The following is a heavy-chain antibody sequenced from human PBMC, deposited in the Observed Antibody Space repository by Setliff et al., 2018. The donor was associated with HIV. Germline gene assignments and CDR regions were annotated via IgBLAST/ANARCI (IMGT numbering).Heavy chain of an antibody. CDR1: GFTFSSYA. Sequence: PGGSLRLSCAASGFTFSSYAMSWVRQAPGKGLEWVSAISGIGGSTYYADSVKGRFTISRDNSKNTLYLQMNSLRAEDTAVYYCAKGTYSYDSSGPDYWGQGTLVTAPQ. CDR3: AKGTYSYDSSGPDY. CDR2: ISGIGGST. J-gene: IGHJ4*02. D-gene: IGHD3-22*01. V-gene: IGHV3-23*01.